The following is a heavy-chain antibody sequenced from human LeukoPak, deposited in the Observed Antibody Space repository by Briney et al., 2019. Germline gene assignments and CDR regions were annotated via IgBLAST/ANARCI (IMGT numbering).Heavy chain of an antibody. Sequence: GGPLRLPCAASGFTFSSYAMSWVRKAPGKGMDWASTISGSGGSTYYADSVKGRFTISRDNSKNTVYLQLNSLRAEDTAVYYCAKRPYCSGAVCYHIDYWGQGTLVTVSS. CDR2: ISGSGGST. J-gene: IGHJ4*02. V-gene: IGHV3-23*01. D-gene: IGHD2-15*01. CDR1: GFTFSSYA. CDR3: AKRPYCSGAVCYHIDY.